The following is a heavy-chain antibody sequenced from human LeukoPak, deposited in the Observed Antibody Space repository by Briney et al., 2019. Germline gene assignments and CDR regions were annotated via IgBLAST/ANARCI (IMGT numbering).Heavy chain of an antibody. CDR2: ISAYNGNT. CDR3: ARDGGYYYDSSGYDIGESDY. CDR1: GYTFTSYG. J-gene: IGHJ4*02. Sequence: GASVKVSCKASGYTFTSYGISWVRRAPGQGLEWMGWISAYNGNTNYAQKLQGRVTMTTDTSTSTAYMELRSLRSDDTAVYYCARDGGYYYDSSGYDIGESDYWGQGTLVTVSS. D-gene: IGHD3-22*01. V-gene: IGHV1-18*01.